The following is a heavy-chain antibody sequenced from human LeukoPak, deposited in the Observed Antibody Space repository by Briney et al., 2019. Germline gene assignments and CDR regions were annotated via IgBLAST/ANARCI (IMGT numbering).Heavy chain of an antibody. V-gene: IGHV4-4*09. D-gene: IGHD2-15*01. J-gene: IGHJ4*02. Sequence: SETLSLTCTASGGSISSHYLSWIRQPPGKGLEWIGSIYNTESTNYNPSLKSRVTISVDTSKNEFSLKLSSVTAADTAVYYCASRMQLLKYFHFWGQGSLVTVSS. CDR2: IYNTEST. CDR1: GGSISSHY. CDR3: ASRMQLLKYFHF.